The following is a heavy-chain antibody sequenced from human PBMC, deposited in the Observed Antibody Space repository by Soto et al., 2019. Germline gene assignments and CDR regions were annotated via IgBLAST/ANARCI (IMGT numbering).Heavy chain of an antibody. V-gene: IGHV4-4*02. CDR3: ASSRYYYYYGMDV. Sequence: SETLSLTCAVSGGSISSSNWWSWVRQPPGKGLEWIGEIYHSGSTNYNPSLKSRVTISVDKSKNQFSLKLSSVTAADTAVYYCASSRYYYYYGMDVWGQGTTVTVSS. CDR1: GGSISSSNW. CDR2: IYHSGST. J-gene: IGHJ6*02.